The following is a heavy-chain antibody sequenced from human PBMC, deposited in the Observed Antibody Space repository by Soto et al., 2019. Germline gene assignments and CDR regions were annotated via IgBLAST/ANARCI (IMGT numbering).Heavy chain of an antibody. V-gene: IGHV3-72*01. D-gene: IGHD1-26*01. CDR1: GFTFSDYY. J-gene: IGHJ5*01. CDR3: ARDAGGSYDF. CDR2: TRNKANSYTT. Sequence: PGGSLRLSCAASGFTFSDYYMDWVRQLPGKGLEWVGRTRNKANSYTTEYAPSVKGRFTISRHDSEDSMYLQMNSLKTEDTAVYYCARDAGGSYDFWGQGALVTVPS.